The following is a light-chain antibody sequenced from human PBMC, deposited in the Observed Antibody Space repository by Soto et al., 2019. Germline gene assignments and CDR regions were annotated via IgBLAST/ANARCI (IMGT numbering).Light chain of an antibody. Sequence: DIPMTQSPPALSASVGDRVTITCRASESVHKWLAWYQQKAGKAPKVLIYDASTLETGVPSRFSGSGSGTEFALTISSLQPNDSATYLCQQYHGSSLTFAQGTKVEI. V-gene: IGKV1-5*01. J-gene: IGKJ1*01. CDR2: DAS. CDR3: QQYHGSSLT. CDR1: ESVHKW.